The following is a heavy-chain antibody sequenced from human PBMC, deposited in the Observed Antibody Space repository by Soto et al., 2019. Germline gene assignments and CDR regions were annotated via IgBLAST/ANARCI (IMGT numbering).Heavy chain of an antibody. J-gene: IGHJ4*02. V-gene: IGHV4-61*01. Sequence: QVQLQESGPGLVKPSETLSLTCTVSGGSISLERFYWTWIRQPPGKGLEWIGYVSHTGATNYNPPLQRRVDISVDTSRNQFSLKLRSLTAADTAVYFCAREFSSAPINYYDFWGQGTLVSVSA. CDR3: AREFSSAPINYYDF. CDR2: VSHTGAT. CDR1: GGSISLERFY.